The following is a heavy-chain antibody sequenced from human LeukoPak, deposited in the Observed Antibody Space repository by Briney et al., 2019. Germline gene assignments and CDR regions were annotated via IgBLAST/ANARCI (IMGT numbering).Heavy chain of an antibody. V-gene: IGHV1-46*01. D-gene: IGHD2-21*02. CDR3: ARDREHIVVVTATRDAFDI. J-gene: IGHJ3*02. Sequence: ASVKVSCKASGYTFTSYYIHWVRQPPGQGLEWMGIINPSGGSTTYAQKFQGRVTMTRDTSTSTVYMELSSLRSEDTAVYYCARDREHIVVVTATRDAFDIWGQGTMVTVSS. CDR1: GYTFTSYY. CDR2: INPSGGST.